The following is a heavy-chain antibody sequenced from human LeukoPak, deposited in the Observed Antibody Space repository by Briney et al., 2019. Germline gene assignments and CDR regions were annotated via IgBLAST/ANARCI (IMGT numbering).Heavy chain of an antibody. Sequence: GGSLRLSCAASGFTFSSYGMHWVRQAPGKGLGWVAVISYDGSNKYYADSVKGRFTISRDNSKNTLYLQMNSLRAEDTAVYYCAKDPGFLLGDGDYSFDYWGQGTLVTVSS. J-gene: IGHJ4*02. CDR3: AKDPGFLLGDGDYSFDY. D-gene: IGHD4-17*01. CDR2: ISYDGSNK. V-gene: IGHV3-30*18. CDR1: GFTFSSYG.